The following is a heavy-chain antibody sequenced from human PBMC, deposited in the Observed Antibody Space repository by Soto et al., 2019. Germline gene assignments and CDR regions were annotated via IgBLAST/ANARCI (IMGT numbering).Heavy chain of an antibody. J-gene: IGHJ5*02. V-gene: IGHV4-39*01. CDR1: GGSLTGYY. D-gene: IGHD6-19*01. CDR2: IYYSGST. CDR3: ARTRAVWFDP. Sequence: SETLSLTCTVNGGSLTGYYWGWIRQPPGKGLEWIGSIYYSGSTYYNPSLKSRVTISVDTSKNQFSLKLSSVTAADTAVYYCARTRAVWFDPWGQGTLVTVSS.